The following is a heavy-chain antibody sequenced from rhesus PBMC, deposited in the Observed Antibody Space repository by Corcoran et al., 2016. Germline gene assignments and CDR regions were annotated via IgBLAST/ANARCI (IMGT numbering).Heavy chain of an antibody. CDR3: ARVEYCTGSGCYGAFDF. CDR2: IPGSGGST. V-gene: IGHV4-173*01. D-gene: IGHD2-21*01. J-gene: IGHJ3*01. CDR1: GGSISSNY. Sequence: QLQLQESGPGLVKPSETLSLTCAVSGGSISSNYWSWIRQPPGKGLEWIGRIPGSGGSTAYNPPLKSRVTMSTDTSKNQFSLKLSSVTAADTAVYYCARVEYCTGSGCYGAFDFWGQGLRVTVSS.